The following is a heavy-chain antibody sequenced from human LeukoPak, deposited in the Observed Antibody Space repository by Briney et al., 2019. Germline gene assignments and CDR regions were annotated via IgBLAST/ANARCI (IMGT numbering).Heavy chain of an antibody. CDR3: ATHDSAVMVTSAFDF. D-gene: IGHD3-22*01. Sequence: SETLSLTCTVSGGSISSYYWSWIRQPPGKRLEWLGNIHYSGNTNYNPSPSLRGRVTISLDMPKNQFSLNLNSVTAADTAVYYCATHDSAVMVTSAFDFWGQGILVTVSS. CDR1: GGSISSYY. J-gene: IGHJ5*01. CDR2: IHYSGNT. V-gene: IGHV4-59*01.